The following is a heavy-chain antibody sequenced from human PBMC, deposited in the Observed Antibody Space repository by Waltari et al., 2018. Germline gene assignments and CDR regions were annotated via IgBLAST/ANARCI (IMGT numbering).Heavy chain of an antibody. CDR2: FIPIFGTA. V-gene: IGHV1-69*14. D-gene: IGHD6-13*01. J-gene: IGHJ6*03. CDR3: ARVAAAGTPNPYYYYYMDV. Sequence: QVQLVQSGAEVKKPGSSVKVSCKASGGTFSSYAISWVRQAPGQGLEWVGGFIPIFGTANYAKKFPGRVTITADKSTSTAYMELSSLRSEDTAVYYCARVAAAGTPNPYYYYYMDVWGKGTTVTVSS. CDR1: GGTFSSYA.